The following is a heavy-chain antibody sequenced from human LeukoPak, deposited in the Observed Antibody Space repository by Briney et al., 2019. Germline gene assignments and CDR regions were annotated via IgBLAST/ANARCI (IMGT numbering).Heavy chain of an antibody. J-gene: IGHJ4*02. CDR1: RFTFSKYW. CDR3: ATKQWLAPPPDS. V-gene: IGHV3-74*01. D-gene: IGHD6-19*01. Sequence: PGGSLRLSCAASRFTFSKYWMLWVRQAPGKGLESVSRINTDGTVTTYADSVKGRFTVSRDNADNTMFLQMTSVRDEDTAVYYCATKQWLAPPPDSWGQGTPVTVSS. CDR2: INTDGTVT.